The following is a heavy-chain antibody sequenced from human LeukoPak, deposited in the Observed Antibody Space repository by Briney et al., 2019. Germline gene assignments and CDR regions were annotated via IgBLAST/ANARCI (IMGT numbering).Heavy chain of an antibody. CDR2: IRYDGSYK. D-gene: IGHD2-2*01. V-gene: IGHV3-30*02. CDR3: ARVHQPVAASPTDERVPHY. Sequence: GGSLRLSCVGSGFSFTSYAMHWVRQAPGRGLEWVAFIRYDGSYKRYADSVQGRFTISRDNSKNTLYLKMNSLRVDDTAIYYCARVHQPVAASPTDERVPHYWGQGTLVTVSS. CDR1: GFSFTSYA. J-gene: IGHJ4*02.